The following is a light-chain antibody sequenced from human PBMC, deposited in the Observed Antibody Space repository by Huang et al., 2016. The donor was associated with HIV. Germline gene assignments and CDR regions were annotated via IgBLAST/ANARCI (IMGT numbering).Light chain of an antibody. V-gene: IGKV3-20*01. CDR3: QQYGTLPYT. CDR2: GAS. J-gene: IGKJ2*01. Sequence: EIVLTQSPVTLSLSPGEGASLSCRASQGVHNSYLAWDQQKPGQSPRLRIFGASNRATGVQQRFRGSESGTDFTLTISGLDPEDFAVYYCQQYGTLPYTFGQGTKLEI. CDR1: QGVHNSY.